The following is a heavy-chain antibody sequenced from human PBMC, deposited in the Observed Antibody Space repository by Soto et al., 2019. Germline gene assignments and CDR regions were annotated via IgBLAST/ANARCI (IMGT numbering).Heavy chain of an antibody. CDR2: IDSSGSII. CDR3: ARDLDYYDSSGYFDY. V-gene: IGHV3-11*01. Sequence: PGGSLRLSCSASGFTFSDYYMSWIRQAPGKGLEWISYIDSSGSIIYYADSVKGRFTISRDNAKNSLYLQMNSLRAEDTAVYYCARDLDYYDSSGYFDYWGQGTLVTVSS. J-gene: IGHJ4*02. CDR1: GFTFSDYY. D-gene: IGHD3-22*01.